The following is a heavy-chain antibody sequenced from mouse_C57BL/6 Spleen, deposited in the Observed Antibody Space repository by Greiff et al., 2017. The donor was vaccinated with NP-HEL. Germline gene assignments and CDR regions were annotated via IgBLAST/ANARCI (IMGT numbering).Heavy chain of an antibody. CDR3: ARSAYYDYDEGDWYFDV. CDR2: INPNNGGT. V-gene: IGHV1-18*01. CDR1: GYTFTDYN. J-gene: IGHJ1*03. Sequence: VQLQQSGPELVKPGASVKIPCKASGYTFTDYNMDWVKQSHGKSLEWIGDINPNNGGTIYNQKFKGKATLTVDKSSSTAYMELRSLTSEDTAVYYCARSAYYDYDEGDWYFDVWGTGTTVTVSS. D-gene: IGHD2-4*01.